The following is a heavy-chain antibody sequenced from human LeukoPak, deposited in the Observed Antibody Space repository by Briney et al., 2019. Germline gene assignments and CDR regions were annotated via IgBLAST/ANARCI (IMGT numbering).Heavy chain of an antibody. J-gene: IGHJ4*02. D-gene: IGHD1-26*01. CDR3: ARDVYTGRYYLDY. CDR2: TYSSGST. CDR1: GFTVSSNY. V-gene: IGHV3-53*01. Sequence: GGSLRLSCAASGFTVSSNYMSWVRQAPGKGLEWVSVTYSSGSTYYADSVKGRFTISRDNSKNTLDLQMNSLRAEDTAAYYCARDVYTGRYYLDYWGQGTLVTVSS.